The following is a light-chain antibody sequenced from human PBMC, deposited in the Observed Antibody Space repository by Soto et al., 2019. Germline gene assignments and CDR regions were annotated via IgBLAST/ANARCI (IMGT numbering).Light chain of an antibody. CDR3: AAWDDSLNGHV. CDR2: SNN. CDR1: SXXIGSNT. J-gene: IGLJ1*01. Sequence: QSVLTQPPSASGTPGQRVTISCSGXSXXIGSNTVNWYQQLPGTAPKLLIYSNNQRPSGVPDRFSGSKSGTSASLAISGLQSEXEADYYCAAWDDSLNGHVFGTGTKLTVL. V-gene: IGLV1-44*01.